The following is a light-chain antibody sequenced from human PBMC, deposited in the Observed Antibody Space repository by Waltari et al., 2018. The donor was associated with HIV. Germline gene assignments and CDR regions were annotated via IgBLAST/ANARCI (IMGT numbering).Light chain of an antibody. CDR1: QNIRTY. J-gene: IGKJ1*01. CDR2: DAS. CDR3: QRRDNWPPWT. Sequence: EIVLKQSPATLSLSPGERATLSCRASQNIRTYLAWYQQKPGQAPRLLISDASNRATGIPARFSGSGSGTDFTLTISSLEPKDFAVYYCQRRDNWPPWTFGQGTKVEI. V-gene: IGKV3-11*01.